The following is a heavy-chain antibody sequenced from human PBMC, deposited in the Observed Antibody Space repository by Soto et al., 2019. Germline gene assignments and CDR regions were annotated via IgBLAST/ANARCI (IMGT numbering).Heavy chain of an antibody. CDR1: GFAFSSYG. CDR3: VSVRVYGHASVPYA. J-gene: IGHJ5*02. CDR2: ISYDGSLQ. Sequence: QAQLVESGGGVVQPGRSLRLSCAASGFAFSSYGMHWVREAPGTGLEWVAVISYDGSLQHYADSVKGRLTFSRDNSKNVVLLQMSSLRAEGTAVYYCVSVRVYGHASVPYAWGKGTLVSFSS. V-gene: IGHV3-30*05. D-gene: IGHD6-13*01.